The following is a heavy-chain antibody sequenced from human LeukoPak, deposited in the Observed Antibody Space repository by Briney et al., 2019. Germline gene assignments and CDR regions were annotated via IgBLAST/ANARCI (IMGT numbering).Heavy chain of an antibody. CDR3: ARVRCSSTSCYIRGDAFDI. V-gene: IGHV4-39*07. J-gene: IGHJ3*02. D-gene: IGHD2-2*02. CDR2: IYYSGST. CDR1: GGSITSSSYY. Sequence: SETLSLTCTVSGGSITSSSYYWGWIRQPPGKGLEWIGSIYYSGSTYYNPSLKSRVTISVDTSKHLFSLKLNSVTAADTAVYYCARVRCSSTSCYIRGDAFDIWGQGTMVTVSS.